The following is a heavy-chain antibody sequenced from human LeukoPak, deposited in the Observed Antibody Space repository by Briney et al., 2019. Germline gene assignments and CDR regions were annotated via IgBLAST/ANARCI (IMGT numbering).Heavy chain of an antibody. CDR1: GFTFSRHW. V-gene: IGHV3-7*03. Sequence: GGSLRLSCAASGFTFSRHWMDWVRQAPGKGLEWVANIKEDGSVKQYVDSVKGRFTISRDNAKNSLYLQMNSLRAEDTAVYYCANEDSGWYGEYFQHWGQGTLVTVSS. J-gene: IGHJ1*01. D-gene: IGHD6-19*01. CDR3: ANEDSGWYGEYFQH. CDR2: IKEDGSVK.